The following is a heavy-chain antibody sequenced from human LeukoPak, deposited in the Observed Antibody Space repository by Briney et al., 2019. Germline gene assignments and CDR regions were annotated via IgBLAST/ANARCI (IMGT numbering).Heavy chain of an antibody. CDR1: GFTFSDYY. D-gene: IGHD2-2*01. J-gene: IGHJ4*02. V-gene: IGHV3-11*04. CDR3: ARADCSSSSCYELDY. Sequence: GGXXRLSCAGSGFTFSDYYMSWLRQAPGKGLEWVSYISSSGRTIYYADSVKGRFTISRDNAKNSLYLQMNSLRAEDTAVYYCARADCSSSSCYELDYWGQGTLVTVSS. CDR2: ISSSGRTI.